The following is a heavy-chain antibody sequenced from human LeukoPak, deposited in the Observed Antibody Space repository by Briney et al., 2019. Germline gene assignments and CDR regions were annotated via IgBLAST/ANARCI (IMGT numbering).Heavy chain of an antibody. CDR2: IYQTGST. J-gene: IGHJ4*02. CDR1: GYSIRSGYY. D-gene: IGHD1-26*01. CDR3: VRDRWWDLYYFDY. Sequence: PSETLSLTCTVSGYSIRSGYYWGWIRQSPGKGLEWIGNIYQTGSTYYNPSLKSRVTISMDTTWNQFSLKLSSVTAADTAVYLCVRDRWWDLYYFDYWGQGTLVTVPS. V-gene: IGHV4-38-2*02.